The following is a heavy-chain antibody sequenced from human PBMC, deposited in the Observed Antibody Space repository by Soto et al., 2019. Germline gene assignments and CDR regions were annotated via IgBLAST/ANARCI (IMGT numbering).Heavy chain of an antibody. Sequence: GGSLRLSCAASGFTFSSYWMHWVRQAPGKGLVWVSRINSDGSSTSYADSVKGRSTISRDNAKNTLYLQMNSLRAEDTAVYYCARGGRIAVAGRGDYYYGMDVWGQGTTVTVSS. V-gene: IGHV3-74*01. CDR3: ARGGRIAVAGRGDYYYGMDV. D-gene: IGHD6-19*01. J-gene: IGHJ6*02. CDR2: INSDGSST. CDR1: GFTFSSYW.